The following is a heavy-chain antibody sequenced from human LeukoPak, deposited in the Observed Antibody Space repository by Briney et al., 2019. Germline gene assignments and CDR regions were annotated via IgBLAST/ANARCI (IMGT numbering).Heavy chain of an antibody. CDR1: GFTFSSYA. Sequence: GESLRLSCAASGFTFSSYAMSWVRQAPGKGLEWVSAISGSGGSTYYADSVKGRFTISRDNSKNTLYLQMNSLRAEDTAVYYCAKATNYYDSSGYYNFDYWGQGTLVTVSS. D-gene: IGHD3-22*01. V-gene: IGHV3-23*01. CDR3: AKATNYYDSSGYYNFDY. J-gene: IGHJ4*02. CDR2: ISGSGGST.